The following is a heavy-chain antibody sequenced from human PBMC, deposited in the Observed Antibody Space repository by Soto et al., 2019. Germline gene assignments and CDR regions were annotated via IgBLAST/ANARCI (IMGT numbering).Heavy chain of an antibody. Sequence: ASVKVSCKASGYTFTSYYMHWVRQAPGQGLEWMGIINPSGGSTSYAQKFQGRVTMTRDASTSTVYMELSSLRSEDTAVYYCARALVITMLTPEAYYYGMDVWGQGTTVTVSS. V-gene: IGHV1-46*01. D-gene: IGHD3-10*02. CDR2: INPSGGST. J-gene: IGHJ6*02. CDR3: ARALVITMLTPEAYYYGMDV. CDR1: GYTFTSYY.